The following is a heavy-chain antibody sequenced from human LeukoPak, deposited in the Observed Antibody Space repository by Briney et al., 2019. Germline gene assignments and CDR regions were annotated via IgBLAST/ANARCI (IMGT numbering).Heavy chain of an antibody. J-gene: IGHJ6*03. Sequence: PSETLSLTCTVSGGSISSYYWSWIRQPAGKGLEWIGYIYYSGSTNYNPSLKSRVTMSVDTSKNQFSLKLSSVTAADTAVYYCAREESDCSSTSCYLSDYMDVWGKGTTVTVSS. V-gene: IGHV4-59*12. CDR3: AREESDCSSTSCYLSDYMDV. CDR2: IYYSGST. D-gene: IGHD2-2*01. CDR1: GGSISSYY.